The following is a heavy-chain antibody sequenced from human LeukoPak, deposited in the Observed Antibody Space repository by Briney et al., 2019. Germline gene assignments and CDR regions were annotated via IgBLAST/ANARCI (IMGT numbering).Heavy chain of an antibody. CDR3: AKDMSGAAVAGKDY. J-gene: IGHJ4*02. Sequence: GGSLRLSCVISGFNRDDYAMHWVRQAPGKGLEWVSGISYNSGNMGYADSVKGRFTISRDNTRNSVYLQMDSLKAEDTALYYCAKDMSGAAVAGKDYWGQGTLVTVSS. D-gene: IGHD6-19*01. V-gene: IGHV3-9*01. CDR2: ISYNSGNM. CDR1: GFNRDDYA.